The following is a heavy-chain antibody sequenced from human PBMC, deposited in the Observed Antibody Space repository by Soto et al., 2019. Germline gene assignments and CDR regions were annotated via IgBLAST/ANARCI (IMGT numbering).Heavy chain of an antibody. CDR1: GGSISSYY. V-gene: IGHV4-59*01. D-gene: IGHD6-19*01. J-gene: IGHJ4*02. CDR3: ARGEWLVNFDY. Sequence: PSETLSLTCTVSGGSISSYYWSWIRQPPGKGLEWIGYIYYSGSTNYNPSLKSRVTISVDTSKNQLSLKLSSVTAADTAVYYCARGEWLVNFDYWGQGTLVTVS. CDR2: IYYSGST.